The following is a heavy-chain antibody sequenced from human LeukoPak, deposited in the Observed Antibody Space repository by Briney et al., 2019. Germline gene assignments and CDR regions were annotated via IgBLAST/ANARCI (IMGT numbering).Heavy chain of an antibody. J-gene: IGHJ4*02. CDR3: ARDERYDSSGYPFDY. Sequence: WASVKVSCKASGYTFTNYDINWVRQATGQGLEWMGWMNPNSGNSGYAQKFQGRVTMTRDTSISTAYIELSRLRSDDTAVYYCARDERYDSSGYPFDYWGQGTLVTVSS. D-gene: IGHD3-22*01. V-gene: IGHV1-8*01. CDR1: GYTFTNYD. CDR2: MNPNSGNS.